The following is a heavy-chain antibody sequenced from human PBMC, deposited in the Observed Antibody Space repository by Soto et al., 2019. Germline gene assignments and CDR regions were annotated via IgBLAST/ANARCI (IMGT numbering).Heavy chain of an antibody. CDR2: ISYDGSNK. CDR3: ARPRDRGIAVAGLIDY. D-gene: IGHD6-19*01. Sequence: PGGSLRLSCAASGFTFSSYAMHWVRQAPGKGLEWVAVISYDGSNKYYADSVKGRFTISRDNSKNTLYLQMNSLRAEDTAVYYCARPRDRGIAVAGLIDYWGQGTLVTVSS. CDR1: GFTFSSYA. V-gene: IGHV3-30-3*01. J-gene: IGHJ4*02.